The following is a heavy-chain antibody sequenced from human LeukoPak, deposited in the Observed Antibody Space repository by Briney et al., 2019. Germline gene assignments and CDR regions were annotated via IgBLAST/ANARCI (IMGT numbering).Heavy chain of an antibody. CDR1: GFTFSLYP. V-gene: IGHV3-21*04. CDR2: ITSRALYI. Sequence: GGSLRLSCAASGFTFSLYPMTWVRQAPGKGLEWVASITSRALYIYHADSVKGRFTISRDDAKNSLYLQLNSLRAEDTALYYCARDAGGLELPWFDPWGQGTLVIVSS. J-gene: IGHJ5*02. D-gene: IGHD1-7*01. CDR3: ARDAGGLELPWFDP.